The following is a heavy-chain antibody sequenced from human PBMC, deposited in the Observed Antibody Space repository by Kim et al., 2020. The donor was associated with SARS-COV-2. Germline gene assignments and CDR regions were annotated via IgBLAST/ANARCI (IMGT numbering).Heavy chain of an antibody. J-gene: IGHJ3*01. Sequence: SETLSLTCTVSGGSVSGGNYYWSWIRQPPGKGPEWIGFMYDSGKTLYNPSLKSRLSISVDTSKNQFSLKLQSVSAADTAMYFCARDLGMGWSRESNDAF. D-gene: IGHD7-27*01. CDR3: ARDLGMGWSRESNDAF. V-gene: IGHV4-30-4*01. CDR1: GGSVSGGNYY. CDR2: MYDSGKT.